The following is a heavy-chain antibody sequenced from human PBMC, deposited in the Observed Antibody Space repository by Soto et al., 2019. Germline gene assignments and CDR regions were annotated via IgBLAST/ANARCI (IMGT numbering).Heavy chain of an antibody. CDR2: INHSGST. D-gene: IGHD6-13*01. Sequence: PSETLSLTCAVYGGSFSGYYWSWIRQPPGKGLEWIGEINHSGSTNYNPSLKSRVTISVDTSKNQFSLKLSSVTAADTAVYYCARGLRVSGYSSSWYDYWGQGTLVTVSS. J-gene: IGHJ4*02. CDR3: ARGLRVSGYSSSWYDY. V-gene: IGHV4-34*01. CDR1: GGSFSGYY.